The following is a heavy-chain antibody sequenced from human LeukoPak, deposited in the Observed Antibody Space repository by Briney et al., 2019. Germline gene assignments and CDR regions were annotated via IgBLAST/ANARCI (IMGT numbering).Heavy chain of an antibody. V-gene: IGHV3-23*01. J-gene: IGHJ4*02. CDR2: IGGSGGTT. CDR3: AKAQKGYCSGGSCYACDY. D-gene: IGHD2-15*01. CDR1: GFTFSGYA. Sequence: GGSLRLSCAASGFTFSGYAMNWVRQAPGKGLEWVSGIGGSGGTTYYADSVKGRFTISRDNSKNTLYLQMNSLRAEDTAVYYCAKAQKGYCSGGSCYACDYWGQGTLVTVSS.